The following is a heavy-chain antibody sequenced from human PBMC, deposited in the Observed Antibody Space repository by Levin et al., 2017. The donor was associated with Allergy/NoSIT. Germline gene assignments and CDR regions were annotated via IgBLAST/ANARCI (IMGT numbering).Heavy chain of an antibody. D-gene: IGHD6-13*01. CDR2: IGGSGGST. V-gene: IGHV3-23*01. Sequence: GGSLRLSCVASGFTFSSYAMNWVRQAPGKGLEWVSAIGGSGGSTFYEDSVKGRFTISRDNSKNTLYLQMNRLRAEDTARYYCAREIAAPGLYHYGMDVWGQGTTVTVAS. CDR3: AREIAAPGLYHYGMDV. J-gene: IGHJ6*02. CDR1: GFTFSSYA.